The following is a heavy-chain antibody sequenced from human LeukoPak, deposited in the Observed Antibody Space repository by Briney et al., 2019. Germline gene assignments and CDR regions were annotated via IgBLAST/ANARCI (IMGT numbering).Heavy chain of an antibody. V-gene: IGHV3-23*01. CDR3: AKYAYGSGSCFDY. Sequence: GGSLRLSCTTSGFTFGNYAMSWVRQAPGKGLEWVSAISGSGGSTYYADSVKGRFTISRDNSKNTLYLQMNSLRAEDTAVYYCAKYAYGSGSCFDYWGQGTLVTVSS. CDR2: ISGSGGST. D-gene: IGHD3-10*01. CDR1: GFTFGNYA. J-gene: IGHJ4*02.